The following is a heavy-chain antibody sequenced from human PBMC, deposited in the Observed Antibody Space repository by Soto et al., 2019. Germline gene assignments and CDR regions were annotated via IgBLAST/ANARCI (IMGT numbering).Heavy chain of an antibody. CDR3: VRYDRINMKPSSPEGFHI. J-gene: IGHJ3*02. D-gene: IGHD3-3*02. CDR1: GDSISSSNSH. Sequence: QLQLEESGPGLVKPSETLSLTCTVSGDSISSSNSHWGWTRQPPGKGLEYIGSVYYGGAIFYSGNLYYYPSLKSRVTLSVDTTKNQFSLRLSAVTAADTGVYYCVRYDRINMKPSSPEGFHIWGQGTMVTVSS. V-gene: IGHV4-39*01. CDR2: IFYSGNL.